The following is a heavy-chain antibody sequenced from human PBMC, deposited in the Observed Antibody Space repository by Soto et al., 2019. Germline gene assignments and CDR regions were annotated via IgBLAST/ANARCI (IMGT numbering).Heavy chain of an antibody. Sequence: QVQLVESGGGVVQPGRSLRLSCAASGFTFSSYGMHWVRQAPGKGLEWVAVISYDGSNKYYADSVKGRFTICRDNSKKTLYLQMNSLRAEDTAVYYCAKEAGGGSPGGQGTLVTVSS. CDR3: AKEAGGGSP. V-gene: IGHV3-30*18. J-gene: IGHJ4*02. CDR1: GFTFSSYG. CDR2: ISYDGSNK. D-gene: IGHD2-15*01.